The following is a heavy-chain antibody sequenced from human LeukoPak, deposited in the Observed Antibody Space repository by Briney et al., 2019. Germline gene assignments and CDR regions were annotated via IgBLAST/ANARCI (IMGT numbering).Heavy chain of an antibody. CDR1: GFTVSSNY. V-gene: IGHV3-66*01. J-gene: IGHJ4*02. CDR2: IYSGGST. Sequence: GGSLRLSCAASGFTVSSNYMSWVRQAPGKGLEWVSVIYSGGSTYYADSVKGRFTISRDNSKNTLYLQMNSLRVEDTAVYYCASRSKVGATQDYWGQGTLVTVSS. D-gene: IGHD1-26*01. CDR3: ASRSKVGATQDY.